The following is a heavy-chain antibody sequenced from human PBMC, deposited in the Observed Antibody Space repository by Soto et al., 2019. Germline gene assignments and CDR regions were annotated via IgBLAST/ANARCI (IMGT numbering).Heavy chain of an antibody. Sequence: QVQLVESGGGLFPPGGPLRLSCAGSGFTFGDPYLSWIGQAPGKGLEWLSYISPGSRYPAYADSVKGRFTISRDNAKRSLYLQMMSLTAEDTAIYYCVRGGGGGLFDPWGQGTMVTVSS. V-gene: IGHV3-11*06. D-gene: IGHD2-15*01. CDR2: ISPGSRYP. CDR1: GFTFGDPY. CDR3: VRGGGGGLFDP. J-gene: IGHJ5*02.